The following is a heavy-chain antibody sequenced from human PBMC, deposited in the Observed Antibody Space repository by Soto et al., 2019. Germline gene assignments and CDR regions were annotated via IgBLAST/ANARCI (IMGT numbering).Heavy chain of an antibody. J-gene: IGHJ4*02. CDR2: ISSSSATI. CDR3: ARGVRLNSPKFSSDY. D-gene: IGHD1-1*01. V-gene: IGHV3-48*02. CDR1: GFTFSTYA. Sequence: GGSLRLSCAASGFTFSTYAVNWLRQAPGKGLEWLSYISSSSATIYYADSVKGRFTISRDNGKNSLFLQMDSLRDEDTAVYYCARGVRLNSPKFSSDYWGRGTLVTVSS.